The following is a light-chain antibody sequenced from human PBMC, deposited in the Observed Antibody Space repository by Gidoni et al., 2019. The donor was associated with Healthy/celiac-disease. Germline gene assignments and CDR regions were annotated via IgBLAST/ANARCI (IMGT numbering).Light chain of an antibody. CDR2: DAS. Sequence: EIVLTQSPATLSLSPGERATLSCRASQSVSSYLAWYQQKPGQAPRLLIYDASNRATGIPAMFSGSGSGTDFTLTISSLEPEDFAVYYCQQRSNSGITFGPGTKVDIK. CDR3: QQRSNSGIT. J-gene: IGKJ3*01. CDR1: QSVSSY. V-gene: IGKV3-11*01.